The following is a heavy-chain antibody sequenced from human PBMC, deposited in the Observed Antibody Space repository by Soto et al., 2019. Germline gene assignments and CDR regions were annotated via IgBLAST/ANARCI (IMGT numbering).Heavy chain of an antibody. CDR2: TPYDGSKK. CDR1: GFTFSSYD. D-gene: IGHD3-22*01. V-gene: IGHV3-30*18. CDR3: AKNHDYSGFDY. J-gene: IGHJ4*02. Sequence: GGSLRLSCAASGFTFSSYDMHWVRQAPGKGLEWVAVTPYDGSKKNYADSVKGRFTISRDNSKNTLYLQLNSLRAEDTAVYYCAKNHDYSGFDYWGQGTLVTVSS.